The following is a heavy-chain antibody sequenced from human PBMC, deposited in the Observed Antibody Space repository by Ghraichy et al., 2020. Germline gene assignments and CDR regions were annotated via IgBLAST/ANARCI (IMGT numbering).Heavy chain of an antibody. CDR1: GFTFSSYS. D-gene: IGHD6-19*01. CDR2: ISSSSSYI. CDR3: ARGRLIAVAGDFDY. Sequence: GVSLRLSCAASGFTFSSYSMNWVRQAPGKGLEWVSSISSSSSYIYYADSVKGRFTISRDNAKNSLYLQMNSLRAEDTAVYYCARGRLIAVAGDFDYWGQGTLVTVSS. J-gene: IGHJ4*02. V-gene: IGHV3-21*01.